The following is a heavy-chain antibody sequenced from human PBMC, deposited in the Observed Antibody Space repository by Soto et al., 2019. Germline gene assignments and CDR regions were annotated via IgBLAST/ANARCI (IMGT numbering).Heavy chain of an antibody. CDR3: ARDALHGMDV. Sequence: QVQLPESGPGLVKPSQTLSLTCTVSGGSISSGDYYWRWLRQPPGKGLEWIGSIYYSGSTYYNPSFTTRVTLSIDTSKNQLSLKLSSVTAADTAVYYWARDALHGMDVGGQGTTVTVSS. CDR2: IYYSGST. CDR1: GGSISSGDYY. V-gene: IGHV4-30-4*01. J-gene: IGHJ6*02.